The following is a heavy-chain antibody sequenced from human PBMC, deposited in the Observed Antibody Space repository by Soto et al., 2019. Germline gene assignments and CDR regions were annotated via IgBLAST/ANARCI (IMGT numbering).Heavy chain of an antibody. V-gene: IGHV4-4*02. CDR3: ARANYYDSSGRKEIDAFDI. CDR1: GGSISSSNW. D-gene: IGHD3-22*01. Sequence: PSETLSLTCAVSGGSISSSNWWSWVRQPPGKGLEWIGEIYHSGSTNYNPSLKSRVTISVDKSKNQFSLKLSSVTAADTAVYYCARANYYDSSGRKEIDAFDIWGQGTMVTVSS. J-gene: IGHJ3*02. CDR2: IYHSGST.